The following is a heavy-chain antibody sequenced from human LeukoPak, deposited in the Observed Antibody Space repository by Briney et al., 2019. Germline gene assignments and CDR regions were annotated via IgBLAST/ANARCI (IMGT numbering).Heavy chain of an antibody. V-gene: IGHV4-34*01. Sequence: GSLRLSCAASGFTFSNAWMSWVRQAPGKGLEWIGEINHSGSTNYNPSLKSRVTISVDTSKNQFSLKLSSVTAADTAVYYCARGVILRYFQHWGQGTLVTVSS. D-gene: IGHD2/OR15-2a*01. CDR3: ARGVILRYFQH. CDR1: GFTFSNAW. CDR2: INHSGST. J-gene: IGHJ1*01.